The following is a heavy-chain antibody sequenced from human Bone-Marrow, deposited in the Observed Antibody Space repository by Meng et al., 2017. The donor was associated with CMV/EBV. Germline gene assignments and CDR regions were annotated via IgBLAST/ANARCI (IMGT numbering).Heavy chain of an antibody. CDR2: ISYDGSNK. Sequence: GGSLRLSCAASGFTFSNYAMHWVRQAPGKGLEWVAVISYDGSNKYYADSVKGRFTISRDNSKNTLYLQMNSLRAEDTAVYYCARGRRWIQLWTSYDAFDIWGQGTMVTVSS. CDR1: GFTFSNYA. CDR3: ARGRRWIQLWTSYDAFDI. V-gene: IGHV3-30*19. J-gene: IGHJ3*02. D-gene: IGHD5-18*01.